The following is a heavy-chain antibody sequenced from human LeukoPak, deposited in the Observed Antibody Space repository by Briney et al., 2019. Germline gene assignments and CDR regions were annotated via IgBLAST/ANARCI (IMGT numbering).Heavy chain of an antibody. CDR3: ASMNYGDLDY. Sequence: GGSLRLSCAASGFTFSSYSMNWVRQAPGKGLEWVSYISSSSGTIYYADSVKGRFTISRDNAKNSLYLQMNSLRAEDTAVYYCASMNYGDLDYWGQGTLVTVSS. D-gene: IGHD4-17*01. V-gene: IGHV3-48*01. J-gene: IGHJ4*02. CDR1: GFTFSSYS. CDR2: ISSSSGTI.